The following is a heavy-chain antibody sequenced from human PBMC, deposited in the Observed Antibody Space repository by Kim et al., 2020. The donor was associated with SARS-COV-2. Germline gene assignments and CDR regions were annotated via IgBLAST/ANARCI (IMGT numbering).Heavy chain of an antibody. D-gene: IGHD3-3*01. Sequence: ASVKVSCKASGYTFTGYYMHWVRQAPGQGLEWMGWINPNSGGTNYAQKFQGRVTMTRDTSISTAYMELSRLRSDDTAVYYCARQAGRFLEWTYYFDYWGQGTLVTVSS. V-gene: IGHV1-2*02. CDR1: GYTFTGYY. CDR2: INPNSGGT. J-gene: IGHJ4*02. CDR3: ARQAGRFLEWTYYFDY.